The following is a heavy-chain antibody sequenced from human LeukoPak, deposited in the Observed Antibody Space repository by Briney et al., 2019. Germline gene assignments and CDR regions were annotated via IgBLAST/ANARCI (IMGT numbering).Heavy chain of an antibody. CDR3: GRYLRSTSGSI. J-gene: IGHJ4*02. V-gene: IGHV3-7*01. CDR1: EFTFSSYW. CDR2: INEDGSDE. D-gene: IGHD1-1*01. Sequence: GGSLRPSCAASEFTFSSYWMSWVRQAPGKGLEWVDSINEDGSDEYYVDSVKGRFTISRDNAKNSLYLQMNSLRAEDTAVYYCGRYLRSTSGSIWGQGTLVTVSS.